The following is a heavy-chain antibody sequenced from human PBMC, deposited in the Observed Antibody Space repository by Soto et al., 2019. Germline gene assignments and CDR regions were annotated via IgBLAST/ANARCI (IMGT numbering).Heavy chain of an antibody. CDR1: GGSFSGYY. V-gene: IGHV4-34*01. CDR2: INHSGST. CDR3: ARGLSRLPRVLH. D-gene: IGHD4-17*01. J-gene: IGHJ4*02. Sequence: SETLSLTCAVYGGSFSGYYWSWIRQPPGKGLEWIGEINHSGSTNYNSSLKSRVTISVDTSKNQFSLKLSSVTAADTAVYYCARGLSRLPRVLHWGQGTLVTVS.